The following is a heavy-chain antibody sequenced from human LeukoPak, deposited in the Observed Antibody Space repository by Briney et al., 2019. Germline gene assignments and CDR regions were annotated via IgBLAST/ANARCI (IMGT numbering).Heavy chain of an antibody. Sequence: PGGSLRLSCAASGFTFSSYAMSWVRQAPGKGLEWVSAISGSGGSTYYADSVKGRFTISRDNSKNTLYLQMNSLRAEDTAVYYCAKDPPPRTTMVRGAYTDAFDIWGQGTMVTVSS. D-gene: IGHD3-10*01. CDR1: GFTFSSYA. CDR2: ISGSGGST. V-gene: IGHV3-23*01. J-gene: IGHJ3*02. CDR3: AKDPPPRTTMVRGAYTDAFDI.